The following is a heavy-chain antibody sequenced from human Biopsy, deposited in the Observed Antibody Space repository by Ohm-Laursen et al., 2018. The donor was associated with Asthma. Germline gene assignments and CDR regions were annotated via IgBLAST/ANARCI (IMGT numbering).Heavy chain of an antibody. CDR3: AKAERYFDWYWFDP. Sequence: SLRLSCSASGFTFGDYCMSWVRQVPGKGLEWVANIKHDGSEKNHVDSLKGRFTISRDNAKNSLYLQMNSLRAEDTAVYYCAKAERYFDWYWFDPWGQGTPVTVSS. CDR1: GFTFGDYC. V-gene: IGHV3-7*03. J-gene: IGHJ5*02. CDR2: IKHDGSEK. D-gene: IGHD3-9*01.